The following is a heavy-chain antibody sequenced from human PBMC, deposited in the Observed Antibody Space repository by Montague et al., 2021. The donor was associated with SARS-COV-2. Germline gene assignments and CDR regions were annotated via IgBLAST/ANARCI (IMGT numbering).Heavy chain of an antibody. CDR3: VRERAFYFASGTYSRNNWFDP. D-gene: IGHD3-10*01. V-gene: IGHV3-7*01. J-gene: IGHJ5*02. CDR1: GFTMSSYW. Sequence: SLRLSCAASGFTMSSYWMRWVRQAPGKGPEWVAYIKQDGSEQYYVDSVRGRFTISKDNAKNSLYLQVNSLRVEDTAMYYRVRERAFYFASGTYSRNNWFDPWGQGTLVTVSS. CDR2: IKQDGSEQ.